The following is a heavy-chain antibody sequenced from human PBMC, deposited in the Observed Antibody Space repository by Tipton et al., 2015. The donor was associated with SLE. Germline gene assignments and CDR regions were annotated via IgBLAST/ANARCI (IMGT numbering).Heavy chain of an antibody. CDR2: INPNSGGT. CDR3: ARAGGWRDDFWSGYLDY. D-gene: IGHD3-3*01. V-gene: IGHV1-2*02. Sequence: QSGAEVKKPGSSVKVSCKASGYTFTGYYMHWVRQAPGQGLEWMGWINPNSGGTNYAQKFQGRVTMTRDTSISTAYMELSRLRSDDTAVYYCARAGGWRDDFWSGYLDYWGQGTLVTVSS. J-gene: IGHJ4*02. CDR1: GYTFTGYY.